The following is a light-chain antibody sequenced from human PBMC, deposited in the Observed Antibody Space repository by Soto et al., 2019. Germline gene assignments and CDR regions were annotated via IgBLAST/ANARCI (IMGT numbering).Light chain of an antibody. J-gene: IGKJ2*01. CDR1: QSVSSSY. CDR2: GAS. V-gene: IGKV3-20*01. CDR3: QQYDSSPHT. Sequence: EIVLTQYPGTLSLSPGERATLSCRASQSVSSSYLAWYQHKPGQAPRLLIYGASTRAAGIPDRFSGSGSGTDCSLTITRLEPEGFAVYYCQQYDSSPHTFGQATRMEIK.